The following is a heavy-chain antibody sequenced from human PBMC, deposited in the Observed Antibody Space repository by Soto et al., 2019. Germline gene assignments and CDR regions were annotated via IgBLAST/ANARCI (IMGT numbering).Heavy chain of an antibody. J-gene: IGHJ5*01. D-gene: IGHD3-10*01. V-gene: IGHV1-69*02. CDR3: ARGNYGSGSYYNGNWFDS. CDR1: GGTFSSYT. Sequence: SVKVSCKASGGTFSSYTISWVRQAPGQGLEWMGRIIPILGIANYAQKFQGRVTITADKSTSTAYMELSSLRSEDTAVYYCARGNYGSGSYYNGNWFDSWGQGTLVTLSS. CDR2: IIPILGIA.